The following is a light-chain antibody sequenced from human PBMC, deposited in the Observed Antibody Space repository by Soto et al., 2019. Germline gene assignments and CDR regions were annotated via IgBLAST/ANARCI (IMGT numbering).Light chain of an antibody. Sequence: QSVLTQPRSVSGSPGQSVTISCTGTSSDVGRYDHVSWYQQHPGKAPKLIVYDVTERPSGVPDRFSGSKSGNTASLTISGLQAEDEADYSCCSFAGSYSYVFGTGTKVTVL. CDR2: DVT. CDR3: CSFAGSYSYV. V-gene: IGLV2-11*01. J-gene: IGLJ1*01. CDR1: SSDVGRYDH.